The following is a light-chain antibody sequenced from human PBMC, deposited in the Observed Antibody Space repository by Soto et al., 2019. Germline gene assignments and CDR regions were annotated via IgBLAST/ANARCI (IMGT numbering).Light chain of an antibody. Sequence: DIQLTQSPSFLSASVGDRVTITCRASQGISSYLNWYQQKPGKAPKLLMYAVSTLQSGVPSRFSGSGSGTDFTLTISSLQPEDFATYFCQQSYDTPFTFGPGTKVDIK. CDR1: QGISSY. CDR3: QQSYDTPFT. V-gene: IGKV1-39*01. CDR2: AVS. J-gene: IGKJ3*01.